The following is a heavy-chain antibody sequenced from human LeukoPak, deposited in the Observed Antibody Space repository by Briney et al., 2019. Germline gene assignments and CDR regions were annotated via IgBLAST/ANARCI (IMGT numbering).Heavy chain of an antibody. CDR2: ISHTGST. J-gene: IGHJ4*02. D-gene: IGHD3-22*01. CDR3: ARHGTYYYDSSGALDY. Sequence: SETLSHTCTVSGYSISNGYNWGWVRQPPGKGLECIGSISHTGSTYYNPSLESRVTISVDTSKNQFSLKLSSVTAADTAVYYCARHGTYYYDSSGALDYWGQGTLVTVSS. V-gene: IGHV4-38-2*02. CDR1: GYSISNGYN.